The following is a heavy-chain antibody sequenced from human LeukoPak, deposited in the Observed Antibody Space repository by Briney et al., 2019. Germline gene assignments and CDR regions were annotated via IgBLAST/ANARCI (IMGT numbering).Heavy chain of an antibody. Sequence: GGSLRLSCAASGFTFSSYAMSWVRQAPGKGLEWVSTISGSATGTYYADSVKGRFTISRDDSKNTLYLQMNSLRADDTAVYYCAKGNGGTYYSSLNYWGQGTLVTVSS. V-gene: IGHV3-23*01. J-gene: IGHJ4*02. CDR3: AKGNGGTYYSSLNY. CDR2: ISGSATGT. D-gene: IGHD2-15*01. CDR1: GFTFSSYA.